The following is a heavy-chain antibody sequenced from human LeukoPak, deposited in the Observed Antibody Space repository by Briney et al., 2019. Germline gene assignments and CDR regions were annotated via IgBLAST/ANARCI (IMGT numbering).Heavy chain of an antibody. Sequence: GRSLRLSWVASGLTLGKNWMSWDRQAPGKGREWEANIKLNGSEKNYVDSVKGRFTISRDNAKISLYLQMNSLRVEVRAVFSCARALYYSWSGRGGFDYWGQGTLVIVSS. CDR3: ARALYYSWSGRGGFDY. CDR1: GLTLGKNW. V-gene: IGHV3-7*03. D-gene: IGHD3-3*01. CDR2: IKLNGSEK. J-gene: IGHJ4*02.